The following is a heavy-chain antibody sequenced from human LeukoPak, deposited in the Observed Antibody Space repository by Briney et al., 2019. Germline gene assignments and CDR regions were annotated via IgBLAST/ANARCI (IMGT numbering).Heavy chain of an antibody. CDR2: IGASGGST. D-gene: IGHD3-9*01. CDR3: AKGDILTGSYFDY. J-gene: IGHJ4*02. CDR1: RFTFSSYA. V-gene: IGHV3-23*01. Sequence: PGGSLRLSCAASRFTFSSYAMSWVRQAPGKGLEWVSAIGASGGSTYYADSVKGRFTISRDNSKNTLYLQMNSRRAEDTAVYYCAKGDILTGSYFDYWGQGTLVTVSS.